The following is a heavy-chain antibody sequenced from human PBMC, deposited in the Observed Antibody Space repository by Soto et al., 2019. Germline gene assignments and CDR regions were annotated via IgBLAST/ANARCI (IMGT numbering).Heavy chain of an antibody. Sequence: AXETLSLTCTVAGGSISSSSYYWGWIRQPPGKGLEWIGSIYYSGSTYYNPSLKSRVTISVDTSKNQFSLKLSSVTAADTAVYYCASWAAAGFDYWGQGTLVTVSS. CDR2: IYYSGST. CDR1: GGSISSSSYY. J-gene: IGHJ4*02. V-gene: IGHV4-39*01. CDR3: ASWAAAGFDY. D-gene: IGHD6-13*01.